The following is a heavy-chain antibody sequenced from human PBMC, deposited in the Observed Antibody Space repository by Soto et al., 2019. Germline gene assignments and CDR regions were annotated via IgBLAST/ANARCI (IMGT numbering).Heavy chain of an antibody. J-gene: IGHJ4*02. CDR1: GFSFRNYA. CDR3: ANGRATYGLLTHDY. D-gene: IGHD3-9*01. V-gene: IGHV3-23*01. Sequence: EVQLLESGGGLVQPGGSLRLSCAASGFSFRNYAMSWVRQAPGKGLEWISTLTGSSSNTYYADSVKGRFAISRDNSRSTLYLQMHSLTAEDTAVYYCANGRATYGLLTHDYWGQGTLVTVSS. CDR2: LTGSSSNT.